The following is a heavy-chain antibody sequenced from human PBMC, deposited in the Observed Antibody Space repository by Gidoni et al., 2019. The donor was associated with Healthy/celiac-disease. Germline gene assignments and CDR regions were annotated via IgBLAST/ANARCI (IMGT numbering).Heavy chain of an antibody. V-gene: IGHV3-33*01. CDR3: ARDPGYSYGTFDY. D-gene: IGHD5-18*01. Sequence: QVQLVESGGGVVQPGRSLSLSCAASGFTFSSYGMHWVRQAPGKGLEWVAVIWYDGSNKYYADSVKGRFTISRDNSKNTLYLQMNSLRAEDTAVYYCARDPGYSYGTFDYWGQGTLVTVSS. CDR2: IWYDGSNK. J-gene: IGHJ4*02. CDR1: GFTFSSYG.